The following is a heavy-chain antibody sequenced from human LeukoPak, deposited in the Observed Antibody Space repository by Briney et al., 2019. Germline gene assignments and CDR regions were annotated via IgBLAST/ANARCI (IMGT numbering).Heavy chain of an antibody. Sequence: PGGSLRLSCAASGFTFSSYGMHWVRQAPGKGLEWVAVISYDGSNKYYADSVKGRFTISRDNSKNTLYLQMNSLRAEDTAVYHCARRYFDYWGQGTLVTVSS. J-gene: IGHJ4*02. CDR2: ISYDGSNK. V-gene: IGHV3-30*03. CDR1: GFTFSSYG. CDR3: ARRYFDY.